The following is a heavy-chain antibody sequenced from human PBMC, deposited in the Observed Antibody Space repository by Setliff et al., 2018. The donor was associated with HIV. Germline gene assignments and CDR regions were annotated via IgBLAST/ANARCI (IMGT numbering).Heavy chain of an antibody. Sequence: GSMRLSCAASGLTFSRHWMHWVRQAPGKRLVWVSRVNNDGSSTTYADSVRGRFAISRDNTKNTVYLQMNSLRAEDTAVYYCATDGAWGQGTLVTVSS. CDR1: GLTFSRHW. J-gene: IGHJ5*02. V-gene: IGHV3-74*01. D-gene: IGHD3-16*01. CDR2: VNNDGSST. CDR3: ATDGA.